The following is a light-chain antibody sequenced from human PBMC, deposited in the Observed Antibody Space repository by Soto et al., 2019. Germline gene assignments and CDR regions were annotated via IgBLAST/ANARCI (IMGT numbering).Light chain of an antibody. CDR3: AAWDDSLNVYV. CDR1: YSNIGSRP. Sequence: QSVLTQPPSASGTPGQRGTISCSGSYSNIGSRPVNWYHPFPGTAPKLLIYSNNQRPSGVPDRFSGSKSGTSASLAISGLQSEDEADYYCAAWDDSLNVYVFGTGTKLTVL. CDR2: SNN. V-gene: IGLV1-44*01. J-gene: IGLJ1*01.